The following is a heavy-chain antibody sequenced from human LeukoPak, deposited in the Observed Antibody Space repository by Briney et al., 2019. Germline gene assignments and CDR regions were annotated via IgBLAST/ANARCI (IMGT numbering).Heavy chain of an antibody. V-gene: IGHV3-23*01. CDR1: GFTFSNYA. D-gene: IGHD6-19*01. CDR3: ARESFKAVAGYLDY. Sequence: PGGSLRLSCAASGFTFSNYAMTWVRQGPGKGLEWVSGISGSGDTTYYADSKKGRFTTSRDNFRNILYLQMNSLTVADTAVYFCARESFKAVAGYLDYWGQGILVTVSS. CDR2: ISGSGDTT. J-gene: IGHJ4*02.